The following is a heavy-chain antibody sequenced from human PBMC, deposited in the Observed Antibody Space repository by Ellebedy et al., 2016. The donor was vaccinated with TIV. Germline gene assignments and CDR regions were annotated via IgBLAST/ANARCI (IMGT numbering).Heavy chain of an antibody. J-gene: IGHJ4*02. V-gene: IGHV3-7*03. D-gene: IGHD1-26*01. Sequence: GESLKISCAASGFTFSSYAMSWVRQAPGKGLEWVANIKPDGSEKYYVDSVKGRFTISRDNAKNSLYLQMNSLRAEDTAVYYCASRPSGSYYYFDYWGQGTLVTVSS. CDR1: GFTFSSYA. CDR2: IKPDGSEK. CDR3: ASRPSGSYYYFDY.